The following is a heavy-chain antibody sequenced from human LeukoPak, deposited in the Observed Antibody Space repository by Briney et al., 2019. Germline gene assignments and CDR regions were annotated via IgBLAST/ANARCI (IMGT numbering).Heavy chain of an antibody. CDR1: GGSISSYY. CDR3: ARKSGYCSSTSCYQVDY. V-gene: IGHV4-4*07. Sequence: SETLSLTCTVSGGSISSYYWSWIRQPAGKGLEWIGRIYTSGSTNYNPSLKSRVTMSVDTSKNQFSLKLSSVTAADTAVYYCARKSGYCSSTSCYQVDYWGQGTLVAVSS. J-gene: IGHJ4*02. CDR2: IYTSGST. D-gene: IGHD2-2*01.